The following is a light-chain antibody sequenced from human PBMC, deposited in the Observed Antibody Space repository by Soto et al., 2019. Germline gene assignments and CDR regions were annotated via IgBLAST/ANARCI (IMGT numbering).Light chain of an antibody. CDR3: QQYDTLPRT. V-gene: IGKV1-16*02. CDR2: ATN. J-gene: IGKJ1*01. CDR1: QGVNKY. Sequence: DIQMTQSPSSLSASVGDRVTITWRASQGVNKYVAWFQQKPGRAPKSLIYATNRLQSGVPSHFGASGSGTDFIFTISSLQPEDFATYYCQQYDTLPRTFGQGTKVEI.